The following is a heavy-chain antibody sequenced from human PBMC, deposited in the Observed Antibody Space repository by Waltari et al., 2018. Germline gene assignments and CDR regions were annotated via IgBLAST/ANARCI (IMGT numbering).Heavy chain of an antibody. CDR3: AKGCSGVTCNSGEWGMDV. J-gene: IGHJ6*02. V-gene: IGHV3-33*06. CDR2: IWYDGSNK. CDR1: GFTFSNYG. Sequence: QVQLVESGGGVVQPGGSLRLSCAASGFTFSNYGMHWVRQAPGKGLEWVAVIWYDGSNKYEANAVKCRFTISRDNSKNTLYLQRNSRRADDTAVYYCAKGCSGVTCNSGEWGMDVWGQGTTVTVSS. D-gene: IGHD2-15*01.